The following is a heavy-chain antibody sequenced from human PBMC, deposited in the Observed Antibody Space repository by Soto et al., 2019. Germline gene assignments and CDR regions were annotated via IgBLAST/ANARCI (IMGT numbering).Heavy chain of an antibody. Sequence: GGSLRLSCAASGFTFSDYNMNWIRQAPGKGLEWVSYISSSGSSTNYADSVKGRFTISRDNSKNTLYLQMNSLRAEDTAVYYCARDRVESGYPEYFQHWGQGTLVTVSS. J-gene: IGHJ1*01. CDR3: ARDRVESGYPEYFQH. D-gene: IGHD3-22*01. CDR1: GFTFSDYN. CDR2: ISSSGSST. V-gene: IGHV3-11*05.